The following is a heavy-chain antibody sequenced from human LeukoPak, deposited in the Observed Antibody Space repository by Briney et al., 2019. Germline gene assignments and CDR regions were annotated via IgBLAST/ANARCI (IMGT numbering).Heavy chain of an antibody. CDR2: MNPNSGNT. J-gene: IGHJ6*02. Sequence: ASVKVSCKASGDTFTSYDINWVRQATGQGLEWMGWMNPNSGNTGYAQKFQGRVTMTRNTSISTAYMELSSLRSEDTAVYYCARGRGYYYGMDVWGQGTTVTVSS. CDR1: GDTFTSYD. CDR3: ARGRGYYYGMDV. D-gene: IGHD3-10*01. V-gene: IGHV1-8*01.